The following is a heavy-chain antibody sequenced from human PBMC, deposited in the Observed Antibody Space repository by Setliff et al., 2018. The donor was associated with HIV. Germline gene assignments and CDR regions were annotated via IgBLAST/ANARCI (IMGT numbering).Heavy chain of an antibody. CDR2: IYHSGGT. CDR3: ARDFVHLTNYYDSDRYVY. D-gene: IGHD3-22*01. J-gene: IGHJ4*02. CDR1: GYSISSGYY. Sequence: SETLSLTCAVSGYSISSGYYWGWIRQPPGKGLQWIGSIYHSGGTYYNPSLKSRVTMSVDTSKNHFSLKLTSVTAADTAVYYCARDFVHLTNYYDSDRYVYWGQGTLVTVSS. V-gene: IGHV4-38-2*02.